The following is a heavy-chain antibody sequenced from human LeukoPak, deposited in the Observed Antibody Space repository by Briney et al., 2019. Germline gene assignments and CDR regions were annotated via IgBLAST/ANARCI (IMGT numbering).Heavy chain of an antibody. D-gene: IGHD3-22*01. J-gene: IGHJ5*02. CDR3: AGGQYYSDTSGYLRGWFDP. V-gene: IGHV3-21*01. CDR2: ISNSGVYT. Sequence: PGGSLRLSCEGSGFTFSKYTMNWVRQAPGKGLEWVSSISNSGVYTYYADSLKDRFTISRDNAANSLFLQMNSLSAEDTAVYYCAGGQYYSDTSGYLRGWFDPWGQGTLVSVSS. CDR1: GFTFSKYT.